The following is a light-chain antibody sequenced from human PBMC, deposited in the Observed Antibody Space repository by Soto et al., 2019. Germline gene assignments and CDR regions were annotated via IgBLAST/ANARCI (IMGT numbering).Light chain of an antibody. V-gene: IGLV2-23*01. Sequence: QSVLTQPASVSGSPGQSITVPCTGTSSDVGSYNLVSWYQQHPGKAPKLMIHEGSKRPSGVSNRFSGSKSGNTASLTISGLQAEDEAYYYCCSYAGSSIWVFGGGTKLTVL. CDR1: SSDVGSYNL. CDR3: CSYAGSSIWV. J-gene: IGLJ3*02. CDR2: EGS.